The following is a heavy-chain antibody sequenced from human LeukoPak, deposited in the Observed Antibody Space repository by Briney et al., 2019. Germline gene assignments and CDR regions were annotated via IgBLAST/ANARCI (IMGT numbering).Heavy chain of an antibody. D-gene: IGHD7-27*01. CDR3: AREAGDRYFDL. CDR1: GFTFSSYA. V-gene: IGHV3-23*01. Sequence: GGSLRLSCAASGFTFSSYAMSWVRQAPGKGPQWVSYISGNGGTTHYADSVEGRFTISRDNAKNSLYLQMNSLRAEDTALYHCAREAGDRYFDLWGRGTLVTVSS. CDR2: ISGNGGTT. J-gene: IGHJ2*01.